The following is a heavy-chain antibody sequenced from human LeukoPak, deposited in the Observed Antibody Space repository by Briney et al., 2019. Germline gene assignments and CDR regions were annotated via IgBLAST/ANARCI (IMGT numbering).Heavy chain of an antibody. CDR2: ISGYNGKT. D-gene: IGHD3-10*01. CDR3: ARDYRDVLLWFGELSK. J-gene: IGHJ4*02. V-gene: IGHV1-18*01. CDR1: GYTFTSYG. Sequence: ASVKVSCKASGYTFTSYGISWVRQAPGQGLEWMGWISGYNGKTNYAQKLQGRVTMTTDTSTSTAYMELRGLRSDDTAVYYCARDYRDVLLWFGELSKWGQGTLVTVSS.